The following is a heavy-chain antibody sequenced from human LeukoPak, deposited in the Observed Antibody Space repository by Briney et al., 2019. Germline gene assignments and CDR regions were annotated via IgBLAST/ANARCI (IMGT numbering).Heavy chain of an antibody. CDR1: GFTFSSYA. Sequence: GGSLRLSCAASGFTFSSYAMHWVRQAPGKGLEWVAVISYDGSNKYYADSVKGRFTISRDNSKNTLYLQMNSLRAEDTAVYYCAREEAYYFDYWGQGTLVTVSS. CDR2: ISYDGSNK. J-gene: IGHJ4*02. V-gene: IGHV3-30-3*01. CDR3: AREEAYYFDY.